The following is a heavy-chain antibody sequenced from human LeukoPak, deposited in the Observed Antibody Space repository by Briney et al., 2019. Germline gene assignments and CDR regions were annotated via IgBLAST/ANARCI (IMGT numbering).Heavy chain of an antibody. J-gene: IGHJ4*02. CDR3: ARARLRFLEWLF. V-gene: IGHV3-23*01. D-gene: IGHD3-3*01. CDR2: ISGSAGST. Sequence: PGGSLRLSCAAPGFTFSNYAMSWVRQAPGKGLEWVSTISGSAGSTDYADSVKGRFTISRDNSKNTLYLQMNSLRAEDTAVYYCARARLRFLEWLFGGQGTLVTVSS. CDR1: GFTFSNYA.